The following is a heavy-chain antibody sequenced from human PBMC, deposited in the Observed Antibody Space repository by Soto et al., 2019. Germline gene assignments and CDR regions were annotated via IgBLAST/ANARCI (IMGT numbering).Heavy chain of an antibody. CDR1: GFTFSSYA. CDR3: AKDIDYDFWSGSFDP. J-gene: IGHJ5*02. V-gene: IGHV3-23*01. CDR2: ISGGGGST. D-gene: IGHD3-3*01. Sequence: GGSLRLSCAASGFTFSSYAMSWVRQAPGKGLEWVSAISGGGGSTYYADSVKGRFTISRDNSKNTLCLQMSSLRADDTAVYYCAKDIDYDFWSGSFDPWGQGTLVTVSS.